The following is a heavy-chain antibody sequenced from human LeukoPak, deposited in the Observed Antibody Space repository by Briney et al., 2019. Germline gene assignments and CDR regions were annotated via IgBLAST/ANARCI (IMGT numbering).Heavy chain of an antibody. CDR2: INSNGGST. J-gene: IGHJ4*02. V-gene: IGHV3-23*01. CDR3: AKGPLPRIDY. Sequence: GGSLRLSCAASGFTFSSYAMNWVRQAPGKGLEWVSAINSNGGSTYYADSVKGRFTISRDNSKNALYLQMNSLRAEDTAVYYCAKGPLPRIDYWGQGTLVTVSS. CDR1: GFTFSSYA.